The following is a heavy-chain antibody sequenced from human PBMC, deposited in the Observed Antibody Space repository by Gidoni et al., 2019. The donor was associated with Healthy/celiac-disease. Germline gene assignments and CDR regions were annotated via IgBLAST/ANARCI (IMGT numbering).Heavy chain of an antibody. V-gene: IGHV3-30*04. CDR2: ISYDGSNK. CDR3: ASADPKYYDFWSGWGY. J-gene: IGHJ4*02. D-gene: IGHD3-3*01. Sequence: QVQLVESGGGVVQPRRSLRLSCAASGFTFRSYAMHWVRQAPGKGLEWVAVISYDGSNKYYADSVKGRFTISRDNSKNTLYLQMNSLRAEDTAVYYCASADPKYYDFWSGWGYWGQGTLVTVSS. CDR1: GFTFRSYA.